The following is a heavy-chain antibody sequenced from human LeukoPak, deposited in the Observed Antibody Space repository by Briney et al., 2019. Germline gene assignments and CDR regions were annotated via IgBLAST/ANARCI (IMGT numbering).Heavy chain of an antibody. CDR1: GFIFTNYA. D-gene: IGHD4-23*01. CDR2: ISGSGGST. V-gene: IGHV3-23*01. J-gene: IGHJ4*02. CDR3: AKDLSVGHSDN. Sequence: PGGSLRLSCAASGFIFTNYALTWVRQAPGKGLEWVSLISGSGGSTYYADSVKGRFTISRDNSNNTLYLQMHSLRAEDTAVYFCAKDLSVGHSDNWGQGTLVTVSS.